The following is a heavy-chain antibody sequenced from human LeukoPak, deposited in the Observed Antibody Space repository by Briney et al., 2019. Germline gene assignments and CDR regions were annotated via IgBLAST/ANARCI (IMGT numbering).Heavy chain of an antibody. CDR2: ISFDGFNK. Sequence: GGSLRLSCAASGFTFSYYVMHWVRQAPGKGLEWVAVISFDGFNKFYADSAKGRFTISRDNSKNTLYLQMNSLRAEDTAVYYCARERQYYYDSSGYYSASGGAFDIWGQGTMVTVSS. CDR3: ARERQYYYDSSGYYSASGGAFDI. J-gene: IGHJ3*02. V-gene: IGHV3-30*03. CDR1: GFTFSYYV. D-gene: IGHD3-22*01.